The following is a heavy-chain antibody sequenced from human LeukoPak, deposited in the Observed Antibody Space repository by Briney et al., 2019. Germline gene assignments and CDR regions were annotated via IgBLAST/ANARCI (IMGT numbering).Heavy chain of an antibody. J-gene: IGHJ6*02. V-gene: IGHV3-48*03. CDR3: ARVSRKGIAAAGTRDYYYGMDV. CDR2: ISDSGRTT. CDR1: GLTFSNFK. Sequence: PGGSLRLSCVVSGLTFSNFKMNWVRQAPGKGLEWVSYISDSGRTTFYADSVKGRFTISRDNAKNSLYLQMNSLRAEDTAVYYCARVSRKGIAAAGTRDYYYGMDVWGQGTTVTVSS. D-gene: IGHD6-13*01.